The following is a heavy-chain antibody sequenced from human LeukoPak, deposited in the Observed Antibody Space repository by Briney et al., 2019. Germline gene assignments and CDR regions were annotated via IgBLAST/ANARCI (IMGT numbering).Heavy chain of an antibody. CDR2: INHSGTT. CDR3: ATRPPVGGYNYRGRRGAYFDY. J-gene: IGHJ4*02. V-gene: IGHV4-39*07. CDR1: GGSISSGPYY. Sequence: SETLSLTCTVSGGSISSGPYYWSWTRQPPGKGLEWIGQINHSGTTNYNPSLKSRVTISVDTSKNQFSLKLSSVTAADTAVYYCATRPPVGGYNYRGRRGAYFDYWGQGTLVTVSS. D-gene: IGHD5-24*01.